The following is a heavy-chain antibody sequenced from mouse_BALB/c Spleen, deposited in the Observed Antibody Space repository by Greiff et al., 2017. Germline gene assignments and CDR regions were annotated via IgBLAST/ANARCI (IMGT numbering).Heavy chain of an antibody. CDR2: ISNGGGST. CDR1: GFTFSSYT. Sequence: EVMLVESGGGLVQPGGSLKLSCAASGFTFSSYTMSWVRQTPEKRLEWVAYISNGGGSTYYPDTVKGRFTISRDNAKNTLYLQMSSLKSEDTAMYYCARQGSYYGSSDWYFDVWGAGTTVTVSS. CDR3: ARQGSYYGSSDWYFDV. D-gene: IGHD1-1*01. V-gene: IGHV5-12-2*01. J-gene: IGHJ1*01.